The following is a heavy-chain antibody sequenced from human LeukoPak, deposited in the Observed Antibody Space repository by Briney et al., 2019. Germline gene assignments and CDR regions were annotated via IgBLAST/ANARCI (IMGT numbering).Heavy chain of an antibody. J-gene: IGHJ5*02. D-gene: IGHD4-17*01. CDR1: GGSISSYY. CDR3: GRLGTVTFLGWLDP. Sequence: SSETLSLTCTVSGGSISSYYWIWIPQAQGQGREGLGNIYYSATTNYNHSLKRRVTITEDTSKKEFSQMRSSVTAAAAAVYYWGRLGTVTFLGWLDPWGQESLVTVCS. CDR2: IYYSATT. V-gene: IGHV4-59*08.